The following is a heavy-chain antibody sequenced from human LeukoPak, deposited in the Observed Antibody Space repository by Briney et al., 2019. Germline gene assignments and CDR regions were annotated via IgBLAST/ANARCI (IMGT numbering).Heavy chain of an antibody. CDR3: AIPFYGDYVGYYYMDV. J-gene: IGHJ6*03. V-gene: IGHV4-38-2*02. D-gene: IGHD4-17*01. CDR2: IYHSGST. Sequence: SETLSLTCTVSGYSISSGYYWGWIRQPPGKGLEWIGSIYHSGSTYYNPSLKSRVTISVDTSKNQFSLKLSSVTAADTAVYYCAIPFYGDYVGYYYMDVWGKGTTVTVSS. CDR1: GYSISSGYY.